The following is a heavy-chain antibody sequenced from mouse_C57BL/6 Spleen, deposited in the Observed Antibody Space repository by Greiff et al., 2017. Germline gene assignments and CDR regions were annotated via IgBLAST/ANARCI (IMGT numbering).Heavy chain of an antibody. CDR2: IRNKANGYTT. CDR1: GFTFTDYY. D-gene: IGHD5-1*01. CDR3: ARYGTYPDY. J-gene: IGHJ2*01. Sequence: EVMLVESGGGLVQPGGSLSLSCAASGFTFTDYYMSWVRQPPGKALEWLGFIRNKANGYTTEYSASVKGRFTISRDNSQSILYLQMNALRAEDSATYYCARYGTYPDYWGQGTTLTVSS. V-gene: IGHV7-3*01.